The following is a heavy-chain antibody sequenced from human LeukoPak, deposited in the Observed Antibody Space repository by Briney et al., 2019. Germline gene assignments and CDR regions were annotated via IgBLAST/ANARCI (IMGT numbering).Heavy chain of an antibody. D-gene: IGHD3-9*01. J-gene: IGHJ3*01. CDR3: ARGWVPSDISMN. V-gene: IGHV3-74*01. CDR1: GFTFSTFW. Sequence: GGSLRLSCAASGFTFSTFWMHWVRQPPGKGLVWVSRIEGDGSTTEYADSVKGRFTISRDNAKNPLYLQMNSLRAEDTAVYYCARGWVPSDISMNWGQGTMVTVSS. CDR2: IEGDGSTT.